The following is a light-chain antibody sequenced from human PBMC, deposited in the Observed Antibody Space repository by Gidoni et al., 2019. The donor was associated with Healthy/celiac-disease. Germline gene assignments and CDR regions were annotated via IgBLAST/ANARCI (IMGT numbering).Light chain of an antibody. J-gene: IGLJ2*01. V-gene: IGLV1-47*01. CDR1: SSNIGSNY. CDR3: AAWDDSLSGVV. CDR2: RNN. Sequence: QSVLTQPPSASGPPGPRVTISCSGSSSNIGSNYVYWYQQLPGTAPKLLIYRNNQRPSGVPDRFSGSKSGTSASLAISGLRSEDEADYYCAAWDDSLSGVVFGGGTKLTVL.